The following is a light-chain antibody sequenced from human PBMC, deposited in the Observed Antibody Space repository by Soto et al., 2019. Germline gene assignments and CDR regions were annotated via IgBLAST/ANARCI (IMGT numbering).Light chain of an antibody. CDR1: NSNFGAGYD. J-gene: IGLJ1*01. Sequence: QSVLTRPPSVSGAPGQRVTISCIGSNSNFGAGYDVHWYKQLPGAAPKLVIHGNNNRPSGVPDRFSGSKSGTSASLAITGLQADDEADYFCQSYEIGLSALVFGTGTKVTVL. V-gene: IGLV1-40*01. CDR3: QSYEIGLSALV. CDR2: GNN.